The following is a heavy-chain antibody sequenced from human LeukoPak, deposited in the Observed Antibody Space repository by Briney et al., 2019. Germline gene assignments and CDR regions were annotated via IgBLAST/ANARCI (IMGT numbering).Heavy chain of an antibody. Sequence: ASVKVSYKASGYTLTSYGISWVRQAPGQGLEWMGWISAYNGNTNYAQELQGRVIMTTDTSTSTAYMELRSLRSDDTAVYYCAREGSSSQFDYWGQGTLVTVSS. D-gene: IGHD6-13*01. CDR3: AREGSSSQFDY. V-gene: IGHV1-18*01. CDR1: GYTLTSYG. J-gene: IGHJ4*02. CDR2: ISAYNGNT.